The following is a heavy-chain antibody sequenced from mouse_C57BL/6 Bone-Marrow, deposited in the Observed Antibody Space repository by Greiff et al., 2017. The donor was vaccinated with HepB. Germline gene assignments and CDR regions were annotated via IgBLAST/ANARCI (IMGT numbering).Heavy chain of an antibody. V-gene: IGHV10-1*01. CDR1: GFSFNTYA. CDR3: VRHGSSGRYFDV. D-gene: IGHD3-1*01. Sequence: DVKLVESGGGLVQPKGSLKLSCAASGFSFNTYAMNWVRQAPGKGLEWVARIRSKSNNYATYYADSVKDRFTISRDDSESMLYLQMNNLKTEDTAMYYCVRHGSSGRYFDVWGTGTTVTVSS. J-gene: IGHJ1*03. CDR2: IRSKSNNYAT.